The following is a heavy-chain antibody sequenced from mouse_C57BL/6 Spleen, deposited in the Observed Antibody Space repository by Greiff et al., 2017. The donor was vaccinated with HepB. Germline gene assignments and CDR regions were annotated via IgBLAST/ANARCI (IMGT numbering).Heavy chain of an antibody. D-gene: IGHD2-12*01. V-gene: IGHV6-3*01. CDR3: TDGSYDYYFDY. Sequence: EVQGVESGGGLVQPGGSLKLSCVASGFTFSNYWMNWVRQSPEKGLEWVAQISWNSDNYATPYAESVKGRFTISRDDSKSSVYLQMNNLRAEDTGIYYCTDGSYDYYFDYWGQGTTLTVSS. CDR1: GFTFSNYW. CDR2: ISWNSDNYAT. J-gene: IGHJ2*01.